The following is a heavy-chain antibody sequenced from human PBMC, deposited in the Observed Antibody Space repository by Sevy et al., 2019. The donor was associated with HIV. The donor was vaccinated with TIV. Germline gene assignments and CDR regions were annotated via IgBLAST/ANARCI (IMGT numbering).Heavy chain of an antibody. Sequence: GGSLRLSCAASGFTFSSYAMHWVRQAPGKVLEWVAVISYDGSNKYYADSVKGRFTISRDNSKNKLYLQMNSLRAEDTAVYYCARDPRHDYGGNIFDYWGQGTLVTVSS. D-gene: IGHD4-17*01. V-gene: IGHV3-30-3*01. J-gene: IGHJ4*02. CDR3: ARDPRHDYGGNIFDY. CDR2: ISYDGSNK. CDR1: GFTFSSYA.